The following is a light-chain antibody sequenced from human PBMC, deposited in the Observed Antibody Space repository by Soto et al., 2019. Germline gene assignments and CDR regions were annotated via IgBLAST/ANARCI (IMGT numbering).Light chain of an antibody. CDR1: QSISSY. J-gene: IGKJ4*01. Sequence: DIQMTQSPSSLSASVGDKVTITCRASQSISSYLHWYQQKPGKAPKLLIYATSTLQSGVPSRFSGSGSGTDFTLTISSLQPEDFATYYCQQSYITPLTFGGGTKVEIK. CDR2: ATS. V-gene: IGKV1-39*01. CDR3: QQSYITPLT.